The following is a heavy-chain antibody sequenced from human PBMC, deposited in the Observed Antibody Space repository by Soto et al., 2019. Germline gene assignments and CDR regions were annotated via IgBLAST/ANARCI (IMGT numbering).Heavy chain of an antibody. J-gene: IGHJ4*02. CDR3: ARERVGTTDY. Sequence: QVQLVQSGAEVKKPGASVKVSCKASGYTFTSYDINWVRQATGQGLEWMGWMNPNSGNTGYAQKFQGRVTMTRNTSISTAYIALSRLRAEDPDVYYCARERVGTTDYWGQRTLVTVSS. CDR2: MNPNSGNT. V-gene: IGHV1-8*01. D-gene: IGHD1-1*01. CDR1: GYTFTSYD.